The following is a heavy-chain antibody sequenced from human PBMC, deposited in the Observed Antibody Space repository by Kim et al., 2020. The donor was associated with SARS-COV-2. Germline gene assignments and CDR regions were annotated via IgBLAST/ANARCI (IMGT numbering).Heavy chain of an antibody. CDR3: ARATNLPPSSSWYQELVPYYYYGMDV. CDR2: IYYSGST. D-gene: IGHD6-13*01. Sequence: SETLSLTCTVSGGSISSYYWSWIRQPPGKGLEWIGYIYYSGSTNYNPSLKSRVTISVDTSKNQFSLKLSSVTAADTAVYYCARATNLPPSSSWYQELVPYYYYGMDVWGQGTTVTVSS. J-gene: IGHJ6*02. V-gene: IGHV4-59*01. CDR1: GGSISSYY.